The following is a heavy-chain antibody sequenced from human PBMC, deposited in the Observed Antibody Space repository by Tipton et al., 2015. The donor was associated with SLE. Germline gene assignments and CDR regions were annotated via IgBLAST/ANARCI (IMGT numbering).Heavy chain of an antibody. CDR2: IRQKAKSYST. CDR3: ARGNWDSSHYHYFDS. Sequence: GSLRLSCTTSGFNFGDYAMAWVRQGPGKGLEWVGRIRQKAKSYSTEYAASVKGRFIVSRDDSKNSLYLQMDSLKTEDTAVYYCARGNWDSSHYHYFDSWGRGTLVTVSS. CDR1: GFNFGDYA. J-gene: IGHJ4*02. D-gene: IGHD3-22*01. V-gene: IGHV3-72*01.